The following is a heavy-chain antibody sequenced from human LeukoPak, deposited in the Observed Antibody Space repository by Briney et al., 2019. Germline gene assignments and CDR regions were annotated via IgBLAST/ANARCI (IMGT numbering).Heavy chain of an antibody. V-gene: IGHV3-33*06. CDR1: GFTFSSYG. Sequence: GRSLRLSCAASGFTFSSYGMHWVRQAPGKGLEWVAVIWYDGSNKYYADSVKGRFTISRDNSKNTVYLKMNSLRAKDTAVYYCAKDPAVAGWYYFDYWGQGTLVTVSS. J-gene: IGHJ4*02. D-gene: IGHD6-19*01. CDR2: IWYDGSNK. CDR3: AKDPAVAGWYYFDY.